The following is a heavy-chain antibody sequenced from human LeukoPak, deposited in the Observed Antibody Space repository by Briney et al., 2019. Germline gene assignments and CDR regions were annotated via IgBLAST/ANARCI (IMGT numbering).Heavy chain of an antibody. CDR1: GFTFSSYG. J-gene: IGHJ4*02. V-gene: IGHV3-23*01. D-gene: IGHD4-17*01. Sequence: PGGSLRLSCAASGFTFSSYGMTWVRQAPGKGLEWVSGISGSGGSTYYADSVKGRFTISRDNSKNTLYLQMNSLRAEDTAVYYCAKKDLMTTVMGAIDYWGQGTLVTVSS. CDR2: ISGSGGST. CDR3: AKKDLMTTVMGAIDY.